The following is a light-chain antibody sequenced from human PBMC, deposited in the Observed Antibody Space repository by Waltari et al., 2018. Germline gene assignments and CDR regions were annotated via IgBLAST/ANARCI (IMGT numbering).Light chain of an antibody. CDR1: QSVLYSPNNKNY. CDR3: QQYYSISPT. J-gene: IGKJ1*01. V-gene: IGKV4-1*01. Sequence: DIVMTQSPDPLAVSLGESATITCTSSQSVLYSPNNKNYLAWYQQKAGQPPKLLIYWASTRESGVPDRVSGSGSGTDFTLTISSLQAEYVAVYHCQQYYSISPTFGQGTKVEIK. CDR2: WAS.